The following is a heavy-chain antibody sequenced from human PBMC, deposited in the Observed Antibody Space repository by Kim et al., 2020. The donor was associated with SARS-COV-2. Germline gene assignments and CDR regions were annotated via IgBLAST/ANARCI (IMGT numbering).Heavy chain of an antibody. CDR3: AIQGKGRIAARPKYYYGMDV. V-gene: IGHV5-10-1*01. Sequence: GESLKISCKGSGYSFTSYWISWVRQMPGKGLEWMGRIDPSDSYTNYSPSFQGHVTISADKSISTAYLQWSSLKASDTAMYYCAIQGKGRIAARPKYYYGMDVWGQGTTVTVSS. J-gene: IGHJ6*02. CDR2: IDPSDSYT. CDR1: GYSFTSYW. D-gene: IGHD6-6*01.